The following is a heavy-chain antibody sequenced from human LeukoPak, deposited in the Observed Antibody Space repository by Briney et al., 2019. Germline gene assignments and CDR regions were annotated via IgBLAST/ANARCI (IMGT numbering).Heavy chain of an antibody. CDR2: INLNTGGT. CDR1: GYTFTRYY. CDR3: ARVKNLDY. V-gene: IGHV1-2*02. D-gene: IGHD2/OR15-2a*01. J-gene: IGHJ4*02. Sequence: GASVRVSYTPSGYTFTRYYIHWVRQAPGQRLEWMGCINLNTGGTNYAQKFQGRVTMTSDTSISTAYMELSSLRSDDTALYYCARVKNLDYWGQGALVTVSS.